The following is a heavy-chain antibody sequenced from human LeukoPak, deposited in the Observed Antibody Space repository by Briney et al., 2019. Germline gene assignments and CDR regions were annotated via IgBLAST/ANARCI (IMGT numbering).Heavy chain of an antibody. CDR3: ARDRARYSSGWYVHY. J-gene: IGHJ4*02. Sequence: ASVKVSCKASGYTFTGYYMHWVRQAPGQGLEWMGWINPNSGGTNYAQKFQGRVTMTRDTSISTAYMELSRLRSDDTAVYYCARDRARYSSGWYVHYWGQGTLVTVSS. D-gene: IGHD6-19*01. CDR2: INPNSGGT. CDR1: GYTFTGYY. V-gene: IGHV1-2*02.